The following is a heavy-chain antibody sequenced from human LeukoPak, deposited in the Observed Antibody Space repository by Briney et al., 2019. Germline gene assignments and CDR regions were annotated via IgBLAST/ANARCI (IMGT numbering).Heavy chain of an antibody. CDR1: GFTVSSNY. CDR3: ARDLPDQGAN. Sequence: GGSLRLSCAASGFTVSSNYMSWVRQAPGKGLEWVSVMYRSDATYYADSVKGRFTMSRDISKNTVYLQMDSLRSEDTAVYYCARDLPDQGANWGQGTLVIVSS. V-gene: IGHV3-53*01. CDR2: MYRSDAT. D-gene: IGHD1-14*01. J-gene: IGHJ1*01.